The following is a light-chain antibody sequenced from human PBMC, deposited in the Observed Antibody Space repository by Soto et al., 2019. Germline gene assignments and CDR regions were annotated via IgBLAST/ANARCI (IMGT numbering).Light chain of an antibody. J-gene: IGKJ1*01. V-gene: IGKV3-20*01. Sequence: EIVLTQSPGTLSLSPGERATPSCRASQSVTSSYLAWYQQKPGQAPRLLIYGASSRATGIPDRFSGSGSGTDFTLTISRLEPEDFAVYYCQQYGSSPNTFGQGTKVEIK. CDR1: QSVTSSY. CDR3: QQYGSSPNT. CDR2: GAS.